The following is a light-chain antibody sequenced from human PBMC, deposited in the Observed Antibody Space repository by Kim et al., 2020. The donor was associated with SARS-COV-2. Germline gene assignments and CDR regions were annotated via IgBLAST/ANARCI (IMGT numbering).Light chain of an antibody. CDR1: QSVSSSY. V-gene: IGKV3-20*01. CDR2: GAS. CDR3: QQYGSSPPVT. J-gene: IGKJ5*01. Sequence: DIVLTQSPGTLSLSPGERATISCRASQSVSSSYLAWYQQKPGQAPRLLIYGASSRTTGIPDRFSGSGSGTDFTLTISRLEPEDFAVYYCQQYGSSPPVTFCQGTRLEIK.